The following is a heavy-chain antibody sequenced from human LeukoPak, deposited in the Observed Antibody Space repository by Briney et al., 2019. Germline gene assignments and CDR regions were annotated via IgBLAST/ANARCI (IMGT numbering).Heavy chain of an antibody. V-gene: IGHV3-30*04. CDR3: ARDHDILTLTSQNAFDI. CDR2: LSFDGSNK. CDR1: GFTFSSYA. D-gene: IGHD3-9*01. Sequence: PGGSLRLSFAASGFTFSSYAMHWVRQAPGQGLEWVAVLSFDGSNKYYADSVKGRFTISRDNSKNTLYLQMNCLRAEDTAVYYCARDHDILTLTSQNAFDIWGQRTMVTVSS. J-gene: IGHJ3*02.